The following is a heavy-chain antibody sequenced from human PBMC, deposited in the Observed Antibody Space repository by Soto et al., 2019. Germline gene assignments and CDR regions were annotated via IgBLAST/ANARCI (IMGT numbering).Heavy chain of an antibody. Sequence: ASVKVSCKASGYTFTSYGISWVRQAPGQGLEWMGWISAYNGNTNYAQKLQGRVTMTTDTSTSTAYMELRSLRSDDTAVYYCARDIAVTNPHYYYYGMDVWGQGTTVTVSS. V-gene: IGHV1-18*04. D-gene: IGHD4-4*01. CDR2: ISAYNGNT. CDR3: ARDIAVTNPHYYYYGMDV. J-gene: IGHJ6*02. CDR1: GYTFTSYG.